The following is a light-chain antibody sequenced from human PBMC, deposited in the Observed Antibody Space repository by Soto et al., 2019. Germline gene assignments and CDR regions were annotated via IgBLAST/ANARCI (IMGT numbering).Light chain of an antibody. V-gene: IGLV2-14*01. CDR2: EVT. Sequence: QSALTQPASVSGSPGQSITISCTGTSGDIGSYTYVSWYQQYPGKAPKLLISEVTNRPSGVSNRFSGSKSGNTASLTISGLQAEDEAHYYCSSYTPNSPPVVFGGGTQLTVL. CDR3: SSYTPNSPPVV. J-gene: IGLJ2*01. CDR1: SGDIGSYTY.